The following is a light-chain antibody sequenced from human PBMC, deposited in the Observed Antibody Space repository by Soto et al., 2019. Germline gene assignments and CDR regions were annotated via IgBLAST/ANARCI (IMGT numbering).Light chain of an antibody. V-gene: IGKV3-11*01. J-gene: IGKJ1*01. CDR2: DAS. Sequence: EIVLTQSPATLSLSPGERAALSYRASQSVSTFLAWYPHKPGQAPRLLIYDASNRATGIPARFSGSGSGTDFTLTISSLEPEDSAFYYGQQRSNCWTFGQGTKVEIK. CDR3: QQRSNCWT. CDR1: QSVSTF.